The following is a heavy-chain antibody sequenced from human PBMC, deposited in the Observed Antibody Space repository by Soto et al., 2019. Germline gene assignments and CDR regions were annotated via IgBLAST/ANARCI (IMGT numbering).Heavy chain of an antibody. CDR1: GGSISSSSYY. CDR2: IYYSGST. Sequence: QLQLQESGPGLVKPSETLSLTCTVSGGSISSSSYYWGWIRQPPGKGLEWIGSIYYSGSTYYNPSLKSRVTISVDTSKNQFSLKLSSVTAADTAVSYCARLLSSGWLPIDYWGQGTLVTVSS. D-gene: IGHD6-19*01. V-gene: IGHV4-39*01. J-gene: IGHJ4*02. CDR3: ARLLSSGWLPIDY.